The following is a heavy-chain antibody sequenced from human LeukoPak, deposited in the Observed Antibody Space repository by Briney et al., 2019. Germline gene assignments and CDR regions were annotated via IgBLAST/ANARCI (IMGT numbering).Heavy chain of an antibody. CDR3: TRILRQQLVMFDY. CDR2: INQDGSEK. Sequence: PGGSLRLSCAASGFTVANDRMSWVRQAPGKGLEWVANINQDGSEKYYVDSMKGRFTISRDNAKNSLYLQMNSLRAEDTAIYYCTRILRQQLVMFDYWGQGTLVTVSS. V-gene: IGHV3-7*01. J-gene: IGHJ4*02. D-gene: IGHD6-13*01. CDR1: GFTVANDR.